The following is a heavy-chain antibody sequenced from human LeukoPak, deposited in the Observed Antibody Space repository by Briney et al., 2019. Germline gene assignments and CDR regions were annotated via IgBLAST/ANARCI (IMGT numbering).Heavy chain of an antibody. CDR1: GGSVSSGRYY. CDR2: IYYSGST. D-gene: IGHD6-13*01. CDR3: ARDKGQQLVVGAFDI. V-gene: IGHV4-61*01. Sequence: SETLSLTCTVSGGSVSSGRYYWSWIRQPPGKGLEWIGYIYYSGSTNYNPSLKSRVTISVDTSKNQFSLKLSSVTAADTAVYYCARDKGQQLVVGAFDIWRQGTMVTVSS. J-gene: IGHJ3*02.